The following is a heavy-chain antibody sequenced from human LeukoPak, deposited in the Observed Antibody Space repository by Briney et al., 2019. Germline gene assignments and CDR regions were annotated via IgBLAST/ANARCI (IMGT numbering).Heavy chain of an antibody. J-gene: IGHJ6*03. CDR2: FDPEDGET. D-gene: IGHD5-12*01. CDR1: GYMFTELC. V-gene: IGHV1-24*01. CDR3: ATHSPEWRYSGYSNYYYMDV. Sequence: ASVKVSCKVSGYMFTELCMHWVRQAPGKGLEWMGNFDPEDGETVYAQKFKGRVTMTEDTSTDTAYMELSSLRSEDTAVYYCATHSPEWRYSGYSNYYYMDVWGKGTTVTVSS.